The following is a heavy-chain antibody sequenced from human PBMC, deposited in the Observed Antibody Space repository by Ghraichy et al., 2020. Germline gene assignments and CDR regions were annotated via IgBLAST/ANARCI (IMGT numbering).Heavy chain of an antibody. CDR2: IKQDGSEK. V-gene: IGHV3-7*03. CDR1: GFTFSSYW. CDR3: ARDRSATVTTWEVGDYYYYYYMDV. J-gene: IGHJ6*03. D-gene: IGHD4-11*01. Sequence: GGSLRLSCAASGFTFSSYWMSWVRQAPGKGLEWVANIKQDGSEKYYVDSVKGRFTISRDNAKNSLYLQMNSLRAEDTAVYYCARDRSATVTTWEVGDYYYYYYMDVWGKGTTVTVSS.